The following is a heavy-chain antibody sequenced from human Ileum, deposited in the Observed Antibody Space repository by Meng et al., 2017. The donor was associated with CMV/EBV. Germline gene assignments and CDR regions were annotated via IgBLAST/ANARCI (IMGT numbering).Heavy chain of an antibody. CDR2: IKEDGTEK. CDR1: GFTFSNYW. V-gene: IGHV3-7*01. Sequence: GESLMISCAGSGFTFSNYWMSWVRQAPGKGLECVANIKEDGTEKYYVDSVKGRFTISRDNAKNSLYLQMNSLRAEDTAVYYCARQAGTYWGQGTLVTVSS. J-gene: IGHJ4*02. CDR3: ARQAGTY. D-gene: IGHD6-13*01.